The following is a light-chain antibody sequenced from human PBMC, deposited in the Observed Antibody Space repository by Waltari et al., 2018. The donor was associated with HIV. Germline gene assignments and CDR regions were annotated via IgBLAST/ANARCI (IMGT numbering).Light chain of an antibody. CDR2: WAS. CDR3: QQYYTTPHT. J-gene: IGKJ2*01. CDR1: QNILYSSNNKNY. Sequence: DIVMTQSPDSLAASLGARATINCKSSQNILYSSNNKNYLAWYQQKPGQPPKLLIYWASTREFGVPDRFSGSGSGTDFTLTVSSLQAEDVAVYYCQQYYTTPHTFGQGTNLEIK. V-gene: IGKV4-1*01.